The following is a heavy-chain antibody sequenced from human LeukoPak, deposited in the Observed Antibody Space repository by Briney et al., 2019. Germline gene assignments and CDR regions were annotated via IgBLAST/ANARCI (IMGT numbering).Heavy chain of an antibody. V-gene: IGHV4-61*02. J-gene: IGHJ3*02. Sequence: SETLSLTCTVSGGSISSGSYYWSWIRQPAGKGLEWIGRIYTSGSTNYNPSLKSRVTISVDTSKNQFSLKLSSVTAADTAIYYCASAVGATSLGAFDIWGQGTMVTVSS. CDR2: IYTSGST. CDR3: ASAVGATSLGAFDI. CDR1: GGSISSGSYY. D-gene: IGHD1-26*01.